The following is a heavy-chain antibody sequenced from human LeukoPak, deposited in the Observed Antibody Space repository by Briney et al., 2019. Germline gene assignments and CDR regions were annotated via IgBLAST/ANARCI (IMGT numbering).Heavy chain of an antibody. CDR3: ARKSPYYGMDV. Sequence: SETLTLTRTVSGGCNSSYYWSWIRQPAGKGLEWIGRIYTSGSTNYNPSLKSRVTMSVDTSKNQFSLKLSSVTAADTAVYYCARKSPYYGMDVWGQGTTVTVSS. CDR2: IYTSGST. J-gene: IGHJ6*02. V-gene: IGHV4-4*07. CDR1: GGCNSSYY.